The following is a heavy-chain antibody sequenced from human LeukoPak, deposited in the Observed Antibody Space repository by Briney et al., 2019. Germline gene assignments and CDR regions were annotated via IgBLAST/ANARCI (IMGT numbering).Heavy chain of an antibody. CDR1: GFIFSSYG. CDR2: IWYDGGYK. CDR3: ARARQLSSYFYAMDV. D-gene: IGHD6-13*01. V-gene: IGHV3-33*01. Sequence: GRTLRLSCVASGFIFSSYGMHWARQAPGKGLEWVAVIWYDGGYKYYVDSVKGRFTISRDNSKNTLYLQMNSLRVEDTAVYYCARARQLSSYFYAMDVWGQGTTVAVSS. J-gene: IGHJ6*02.